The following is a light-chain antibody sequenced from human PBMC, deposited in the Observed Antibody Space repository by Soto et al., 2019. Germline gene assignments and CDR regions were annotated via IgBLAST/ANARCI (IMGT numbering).Light chain of an antibody. Sequence: EIVLTQSPGTLSLSPGERATLSSRASQSVTSNYLAWYQQKPGQAPRLLTYGASSSATGIPDRFSGSGSGTDFTLTISRLEPEDFSVYYCQQSGGSPITFGQGTRLEIK. CDR2: GAS. V-gene: IGKV3-20*01. CDR1: QSVTSNY. J-gene: IGKJ5*01. CDR3: QQSGGSPIT.